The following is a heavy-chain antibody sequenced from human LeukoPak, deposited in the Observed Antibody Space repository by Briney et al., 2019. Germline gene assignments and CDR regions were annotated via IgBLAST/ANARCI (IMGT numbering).Heavy chain of an antibody. Sequence: GASVKVSCKASGGTFSSYAISWVRQAPGQGLEWMGRIIPILGIANCAQKFQGRVTITADKSTSTAYMELSSLRSEDTAVYYCARDVGSSSWYGGWFDPWGQGTLVTVSS. CDR2: IIPILGIA. J-gene: IGHJ5*02. CDR1: GGTFSSYA. CDR3: ARDVGSSSWYGGWFDP. D-gene: IGHD6-13*01. V-gene: IGHV1-69*04.